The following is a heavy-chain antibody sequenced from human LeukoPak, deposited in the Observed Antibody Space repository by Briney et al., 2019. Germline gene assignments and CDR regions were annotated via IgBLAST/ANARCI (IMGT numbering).Heavy chain of an antibody. D-gene: IGHD3-22*01. V-gene: IGHV3-21*01. CDR3: ARDVYYYDSSGYSYGMDV. CDR1: GFTFSSYS. Sequence: GGSLRLSCAASGFTFSSYSMNWVRQAPGKGLEWVSSISSSSSYIYYADSVKGRFTISRDNAKNSLYLQMNSLRAEDTAVYYCARDVYYYDSSGYSYGMDVWGQGTTVTVSS. J-gene: IGHJ6*02. CDR2: ISSSSSYI.